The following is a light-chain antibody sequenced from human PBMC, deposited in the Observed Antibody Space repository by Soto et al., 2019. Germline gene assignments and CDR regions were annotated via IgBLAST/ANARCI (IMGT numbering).Light chain of an antibody. V-gene: IGKV3-11*01. CDR3: QQRSNWPIT. Sequence: IVLTQSPATLSLSPGERATLTCRASQSIKTLLAWYQQKPGQAPRLLIFDASNRATGIPARFSGSGSGTDFTLTISRLEPEDFAVYYCQQRSNWPITFGQGTRLDIK. CDR1: QSIKTL. J-gene: IGKJ5*01. CDR2: DAS.